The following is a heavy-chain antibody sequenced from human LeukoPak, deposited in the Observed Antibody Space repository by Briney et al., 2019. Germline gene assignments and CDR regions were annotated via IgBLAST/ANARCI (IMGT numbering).Heavy chain of an antibody. CDR1: GFTFSSYW. J-gene: IGHJ3*01. Sequence: GGSLRLSCAASGFTFSSYWVTWVRQAPGKGLGWVANISQDGSEKYYVDSVKGRFTISRDNAKNSLSLQMNSLTVEDTAVYYCARVLTGIAAAGTDAFDVWGQGTTVTVSS. CDR2: ISQDGSEK. V-gene: IGHV3-7*05. D-gene: IGHD6-13*01. CDR3: ARVLTGIAAAGTDAFDV.